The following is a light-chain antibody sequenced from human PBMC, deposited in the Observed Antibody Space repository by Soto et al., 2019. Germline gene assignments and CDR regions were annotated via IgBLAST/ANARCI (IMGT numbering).Light chain of an antibody. CDR2: EVT. CDR3: QSYDSSLRAVV. CDR1: SSDIGSHDY. V-gene: IGLV2-14*01. J-gene: IGLJ2*01. Sequence: QSVPTQPASVSGSPGQSITISCTGTSSDIGSHDYVSWYQHHPGKAPKLIIYEVTNRPSGVSDRFSGSKSGSTASLTISGLQAEDEADYYCQSYDSSLRAVVFGGGTKLTVL.